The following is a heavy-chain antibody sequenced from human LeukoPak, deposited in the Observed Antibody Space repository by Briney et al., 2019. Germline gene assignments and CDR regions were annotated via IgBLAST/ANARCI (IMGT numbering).Heavy chain of an antibody. V-gene: IGHV3-30*04. D-gene: IGHD7-27*01. CDR1: GFTLSGYT. CDR3: AKDLKRGQLGTYDAFDI. CDR2: ISFDGRNA. J-gene: IGHJ3*02. Sequence: GGSLRLSCAASGFTLSGYTMHWGRQAPGKGLEWVAGISFDGRNAYYADSVKGRLTISRDNSRNTLYLEINTLRAEDTAVYYCAKDLKRGQLGTYDAFDIWGQGTMVTVSS.